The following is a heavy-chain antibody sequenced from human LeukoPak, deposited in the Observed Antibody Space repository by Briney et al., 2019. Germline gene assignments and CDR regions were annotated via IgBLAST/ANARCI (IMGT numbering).Heavy chain of an antibody. CDR1: GFTFSDYY. CDR2: ISSSGSTI. J-gene: IGHJ6*03. D-gene: IGHD6-19*01. Sequence: GGSLRLSCAASGFTFSDYYMSWIRQAPGKGLEWVSYISSSGSTIYYADSVKGRFTISRDNAENSLYLQMNSLRDEDTAVYYCARDPYSGGYGAYYYYYMDVWGKGTTVTVSS. V-gene: IGHV3-11*04. CDR3: ARDPYSGGYGAYYYYYMDV.